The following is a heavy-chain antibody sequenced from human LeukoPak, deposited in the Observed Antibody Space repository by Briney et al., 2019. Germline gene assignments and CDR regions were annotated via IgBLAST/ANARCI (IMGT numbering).Heavy chain of an antibody. J-gene: IGHJ6*03. CDR3: AKMGGSGKAGRPIYYYYYMDV. D-gene: IGHD3-10*01. CDR2: ISGSGGST. V-gene: IGHV3-23*01. Sequence: GGSLRLSCAASGFTFSSYAMSWVRQAPGKGLEWVSAISGSGGSTYYADSVKGRFTISRDNSKNTLYLQMNSLRAEDTAVYYCAKMGGSGKAGRPIYYYYYMDVWGKGTTVTISS. CDR1: GFTFSSYA.